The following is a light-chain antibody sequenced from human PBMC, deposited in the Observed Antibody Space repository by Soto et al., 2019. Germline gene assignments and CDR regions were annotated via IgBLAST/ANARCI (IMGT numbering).Light chain of an antibody. V-gene: IGLV1-40*01. CDR3: QSYDSSPSEGV. CDR2: ANN. CDR1: SSNIGAPYN. J-gene: IGLJ2*01. Sequence: QSVLTQPPSVSGAPGQRVTISCTGSSSNIGAPYNVHWYQQLPGTVPKLLIYANNNRPSGVPDRFSGSRSGTSASLAITGLQAGDEADYYCQSYDSSPSEGVFGGGTKLTVL.